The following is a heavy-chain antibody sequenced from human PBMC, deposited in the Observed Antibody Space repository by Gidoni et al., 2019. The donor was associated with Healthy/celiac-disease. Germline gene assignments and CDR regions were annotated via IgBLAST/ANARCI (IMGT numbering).Heavy chain of an antibody. V-gene: IGHV3-11*01. J-gene: IGHJ5*02. Sequence: QVQLVESGGGLVKPGGSPRITGAASGFTFSDYYMSWIRQAPGEGLECVSYISCCRSVIYYAASVKCLFTISRDNSNTSLYLQMNSLRAEYPAVYYCAIDLLRFAVAGTWGQGTLVTVSS. D-gene: IGHD6-19*01. CDR2: ISCCRSVI. CDR1: GFTFSDYY. CDR3: AIDLLRFAVAGT.